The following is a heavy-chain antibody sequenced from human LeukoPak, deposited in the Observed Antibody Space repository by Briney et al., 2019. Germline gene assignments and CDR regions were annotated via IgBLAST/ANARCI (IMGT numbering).Heavy chain of an antibody. J-gene: IGHJ4*02. CDR1: GYIFINYG. CDR2: ISGYNGNT. Sequence: GASVKVSCKASGYIFINYGISWVRQAPGQGLEWMGWISGYNGNTNYAQKLQGRVTMTTDTSTSTAYMELRSLRSDDTAAYYCARDLSSGWTTDWGQGTLVTVSS. CDR3: ARDLSSGWTTD. V-gene: IGHV1-18*01. D-gene: IGHD6-19*01.